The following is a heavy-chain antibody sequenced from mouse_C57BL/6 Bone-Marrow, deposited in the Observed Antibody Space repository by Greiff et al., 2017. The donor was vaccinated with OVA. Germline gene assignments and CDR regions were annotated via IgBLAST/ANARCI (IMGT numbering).Heavy chain of an antibody. Sequence: VQLQQPGAELVIPGASVKLSCKASGYTFTSYWMHWVKQRPGQGLEWIGEIDPSDSYTNYNQKFKGKSTLTVDKSSSTAYMQLSSLTSEDSAVYYCARGLFAYWGQGTLVTVSA. J-gene: IGHJ3*01. CDR2: IDPSDSYT. CDR3: ARGLFAY. CDR1: GYTFTSYW. V-gene: IGHV1-69*01.